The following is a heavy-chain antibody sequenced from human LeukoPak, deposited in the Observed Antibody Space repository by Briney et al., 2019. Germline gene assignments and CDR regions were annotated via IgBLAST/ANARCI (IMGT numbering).Heavy chain of an antibody. CDR2: IRSKANSYAT. D-gene: IGHD6-19*01. CDR3: TSQDPAVAGDFDY. CDR1: GFTFSGSA. J-gene: IGHJ4*02. Sequence: GGSLRLSCPASGFTFSGSAMHWVHQASGKGLEWVGRIRSKANSYATAYAASVKGRFTISRDDSKNTAYLQMNSLKTEDTAVYYCTSQDPAVAGDFDYWGQGTLVTVSS. V-gene: IGHV3-73*01.